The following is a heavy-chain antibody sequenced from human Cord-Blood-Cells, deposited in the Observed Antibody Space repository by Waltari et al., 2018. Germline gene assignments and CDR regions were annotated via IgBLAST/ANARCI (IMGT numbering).Heavy chain of an antibody. J-gene: IGHJ4*02. Sequence: QVQLQESGPGLVKPSETLSLTCTVPGGPISSYYWSWIRQPPGKGLEWIGYIYYSGSTNYNPSLKSRVTISVDTSKNQFSLKLSSVTAADTAVYYCARQGSLGDLGFDYWGQGTLVTVSS. V-gene: IGHV4-59*01. CDR1: GGPISSYY. CDR3: ARQGSLGDLGFDY. D-gene: IGHD3-16*01. CDR2: IYYSGST.